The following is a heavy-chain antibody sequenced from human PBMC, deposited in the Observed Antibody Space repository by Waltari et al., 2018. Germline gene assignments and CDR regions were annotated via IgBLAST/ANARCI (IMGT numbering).Heavy chain of an antibody. CDR1: GFAFSGFH. V-gene: IGHV3-11*06. CDR2: IHTGGGYT. D-gene: IGHD2-21*02. J-gene: IGHJ4*01. CDR3: ARDLTAIRAFDY. Sequence: QVQLVESGGGLVKPGGSLRLPCVASGFAFSGFHMNWVRQAPGKGLQWVSFIHTGGGYTNYADSVKGRFTISRDDAKNSVYLQMNSLSADDTAVYFCARDLTAIRAFDYWGHGILVTVSS.